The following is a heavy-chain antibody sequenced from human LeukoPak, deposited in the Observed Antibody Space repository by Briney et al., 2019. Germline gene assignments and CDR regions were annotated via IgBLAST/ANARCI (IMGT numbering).Heavy chain of an antibody. CDR1: GYTFTGYY. D-gene: IGHD4-23*01. CDR3: ARGSVTTVVTPSNY. V-gene: IGHV1-2*02. Sequence: ASVKVSCKASGYTFTGYYRHGVRQAPGQGREGMGWINPNSGGTNYAQKFHDRVTMTRDTSISTASMELSRLRSDDTAVYYCARGSVTTVVTPSNYWGQGTLVTVSS. CDR2: INPNSGGT. J-gene: IGHJ4*02.